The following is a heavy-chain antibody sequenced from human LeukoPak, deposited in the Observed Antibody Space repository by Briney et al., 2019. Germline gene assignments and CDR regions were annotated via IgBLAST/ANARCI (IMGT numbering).Heavy chain of an antibody. CDR1: GGSISSYY. V-gene: IGHV4-4*07. CDR2: IYTSGST. D-gene: IGHD2-2*02. Sequence: SETLSLTCTVSGGSISSYYWSWIRQPAGKGLEWIGRIYTSGSTNYNPSLKSRVTMPVDTSKNQFSLKLSSVTAADTAVYYCARDLLDCSSTSCYSHYYYMDVWGKGTTVTVSS. CDR3: ARDLLDCSSTSCYSHYYYMDV. J-gene: IGHJ6*03.